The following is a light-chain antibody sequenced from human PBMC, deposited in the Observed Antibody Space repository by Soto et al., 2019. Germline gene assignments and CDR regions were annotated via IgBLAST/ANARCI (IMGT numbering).Light chain of an antibody. V-gene: IGLV2-14*01. J-gene: IGLJ1*01. Sequence: QSVLTQPASVSGSPGQSITISCTGTSSDVGSYNYVSWYQQDPGKAPKLIFYDVSNRASGVSDRFSVSKSGNTASLTISNLQAEDEAAYYCSSYTNSGTYVFGTGTKGTVL. CDR2: DVS. CDR1: SSDVGSYNY. CDR3: SSYTNSGTYV.